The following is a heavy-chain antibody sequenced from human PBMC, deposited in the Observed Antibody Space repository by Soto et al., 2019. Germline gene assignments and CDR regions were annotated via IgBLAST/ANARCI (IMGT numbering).Heavy chain of an antibody. CDR2: MSYDGGKK. CDR1: GFTFSSYS. D-gene: IGHD4-17*01. Sequence: QVQLVESGGGVVQPGRSLRLSCAASGFTFSSYSMHWVRQAPGKGLEWVAVMSYDGGKKYYADSVQGRFTISRDNSKNTLYLQMDGLRPEDTDVYYCARDGSDYGSNPLSFVDYYGMDVWGQGTTVTVSS. V-gene: IGHV3-30-3*01. CDR3: ARDGSDYGSNPLSFVDYYGMDV. J-gene: IGHJ6*02.